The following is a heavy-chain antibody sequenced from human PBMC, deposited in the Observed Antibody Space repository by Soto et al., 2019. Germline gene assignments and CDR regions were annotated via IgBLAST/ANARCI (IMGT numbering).Heavy chain of an antibody. CDR3: AGLLSRREGYNSWFDP. J-gene: IGHJ5*02. CDR2: TYHRGST. CDR1: RGSITSGGSS. D-gene: IGHD5-12*01. V-gene: IGHV4-30-2*01. Sequence: QSLSLTSAVSRGSITSGGSSWSWIRQTPGKGLEGTGHTYHRGSTYNNPSPKRRVTISVDRAKNKFSLKLRSVTAADAAVYYCAGLLSRREGYNSWFDPWGQGTLVTVSS.